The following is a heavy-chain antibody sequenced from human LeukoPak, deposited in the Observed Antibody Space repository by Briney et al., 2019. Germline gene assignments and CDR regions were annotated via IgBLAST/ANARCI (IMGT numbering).Heavy chain of an antibody. CDR3: AREYSSSWYRSVWRRTGGAEYFQH. V-gene: IGHV1-2*02. CDR1: GFTFTAYH. J-gene: IGHJ1*01. D-gene: IGHD6-13*01. Sequence: GASVKVSCKASGFTFTAYHMHWVRRAPGQGLEWMGWINPNSGGTNYAQKFQGRVTMTRDTSISTAYMELSRLRSDDTAVYYCAREYSSSWYRSVWRRTGGAEYFQHWGQGTLVTVSS. CDR2: INPNSGGT.